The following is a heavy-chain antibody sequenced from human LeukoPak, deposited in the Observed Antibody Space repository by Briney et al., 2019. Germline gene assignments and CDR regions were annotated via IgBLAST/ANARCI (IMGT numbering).Heavy chain of an antibody. V-gene: IGHV4-4*07. Sequence: PSETLSLTCTVSGASISSYYWSWIRQPAGKGLEWIGRIYTSGSTNYNPSLKSRVTMSVDTSKNQFSLKLSSVTAADTAVYYCAREEAAAGHNYYYYYGMDVWGQGTTVTVSS. CDR1: GASISSYY. CDR2: IYTSGST. J-gene: IGHJ6*02. CDR3: AREEAAAGHNYYYYYGMDV. D-gene: IGHD6-13*01.